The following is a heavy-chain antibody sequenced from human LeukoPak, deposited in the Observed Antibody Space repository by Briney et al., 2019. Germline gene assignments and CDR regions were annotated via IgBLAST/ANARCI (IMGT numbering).Heavy chain of an antibody. CDR2: ISSSSSTI. D-gene: IGHD6-19*01. Sequence: PGGSLRLSCAASGFTFSSYSMNWVRQAPGKGLEWVSYISSSSSTIYYADSVKGRFTISRDNAKNSLYLQMNSLRAEDTAVYYCAKYGLVLGTGEWDYWGQGTLVTVSS. CDR3: AKYGLVLGTGEWDY. J-gene: IGHJ4*02. CDR1: GFTFSSYS. V-gene: IGHV3-48*01.